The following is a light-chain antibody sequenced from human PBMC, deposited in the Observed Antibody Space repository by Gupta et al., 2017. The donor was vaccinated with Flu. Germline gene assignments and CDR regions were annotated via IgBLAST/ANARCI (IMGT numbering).Light chain of an antibody. CDR3: QQYGSSPWT. Sequence: ELALTQAPGTLFLSPGERTTLSCRASQSVSSSYLAWYQQKPGQAPRLLIYGASSRATGIPDRFSGSGSGTDFTLTISRLEPEDFAVYYCQQYGSSPWTFGPGTKVEIK. CDR2: GAS. V-gene: IGKV3-20*01. CDR1: QSVSSSY. J-gene: IGKJ1*01.